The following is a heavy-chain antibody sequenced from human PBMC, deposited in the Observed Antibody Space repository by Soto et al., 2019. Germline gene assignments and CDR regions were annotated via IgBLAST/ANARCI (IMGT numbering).Heavy chain of an antibody. V-gene: IGHV3-23*01. CDR2: ISGSGGST. Sequence: EVQLLESGGGLVHPGGSLRLSCAASGFTFSSYAMSWVRQAPGKGLEWVSAISGSGGSTYYADSVKGRFTISRDNSKNTRDPQMNGLRAEDTAVYYCAKGLPRQEVPAAHTSDPGGQGTRATFSS. J-gene: IGHJ5*02. CDR1: GFTFSSYA. CDR3: AKGLPRQEVPAAHTSDP. D-gene: IGHD2-2*01.